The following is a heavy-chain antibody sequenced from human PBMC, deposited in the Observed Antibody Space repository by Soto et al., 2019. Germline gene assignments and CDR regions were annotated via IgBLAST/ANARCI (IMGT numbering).Heavy chain of an antibody. Sequence: SGPTLVNPTETLTLTCTVSGFSLSNARMGVSWIRQPPGKALEWLAHIFSNDEKSYSTSLKSRLTISKDTSKIQVVLTMTNMDPVDTATYYCARLTDIISLQYYYYCLMDVCGQGTMLTVSS. CDR2: IFSNDEK. CDR3: ARLTDIISLQYYYYCLMDV. V-gene: IGHV2-26*01. CDR1: GFSLSNARMG. J-gene: IGHJ6*02. D-gene: IGHD3-9*01.